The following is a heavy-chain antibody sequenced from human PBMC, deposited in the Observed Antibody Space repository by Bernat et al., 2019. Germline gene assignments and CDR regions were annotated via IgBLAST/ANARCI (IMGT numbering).Heavy chain of an antibody. Sequence: QVQLVESGGGLVKPGGSLRLSCAASGFTFSSYGMHWVRQAPGKGLEWVAVIWYDGSNKYYADSVKGRFTISRDNSKNTLYLQMNSLRAEDTAVYYCARDHSAVHFDYWGQGTLVTVSS. V-gene: IGHV3-33*01. J-gene: IGHJ4*02. CDR1: GFTFSSYG. CDR3: ARDHSAVHFDY. D-gene: IGHD6-6*01. CDR2: IWYDGSNK.